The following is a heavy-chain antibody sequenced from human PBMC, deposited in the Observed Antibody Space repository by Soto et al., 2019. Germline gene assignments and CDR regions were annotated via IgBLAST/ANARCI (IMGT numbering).Heavy chain of an antibody. CDR3: AKDALPGVPAAGDYYGMDV. CDR1: GFTFSSYG. Sequence: QVQLVESGGGVVQPGRSLRLSCAASGFTFSSYGMHWVRQAPGKGLEWVAVISYDGSNKYYADSVKGRFTISRDNSKKTLYLQMNSLRAEDAAVYYCAKDALPGVPAAGDYYGMDVWGQGTTVTVSS. J-gene: IGHJ6*02. CDR2: ISYDGSNK. V-gene: IGHV3-30*18. D-gene: IGHD2-2*01.